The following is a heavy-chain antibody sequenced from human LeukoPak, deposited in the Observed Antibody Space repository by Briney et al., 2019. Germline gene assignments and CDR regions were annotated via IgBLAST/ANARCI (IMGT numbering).Heavy chain of an antibody. J-gene: IGHJ4*02. D-gene: IGHD3-3*01. CDR1: GGSISSGGYY. CDR2: TYYSGST. V-gene: IGHV4-31*03. CDR3: ARGDYDFWSGYPNL. Sequence: SETLSLTCTVSGGSISSGGYYWSWIRQHPGKGLEWIGYTYYSGSTYYNPSLKSRVTISVDTSKNQFSLKLSSVTAADTAVYYCARGDYDFWSGYPNLWGQGTLVTVSS.